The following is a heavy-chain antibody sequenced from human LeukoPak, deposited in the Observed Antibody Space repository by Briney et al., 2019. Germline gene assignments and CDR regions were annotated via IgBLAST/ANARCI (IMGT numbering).Heavy chain of an antibody. CDR1: GGSFSGYY. CDR3: ARDFVTIGYFYF. CDR2: INHSGST. V-gene: IGHV4-34*01. J-gene: IGHJ4*02. Sequence: PSETLSLTCAVYGGSFSGYYWSWIRQPPGKGLEWIGEINHSGSTNYNPSLKSRVTISVDTSKNQFSLKLSSVTAADTAVYYCARDFVTIGYFYFWGQGTLVTVSS. D-gene: IGHD3-22*01.